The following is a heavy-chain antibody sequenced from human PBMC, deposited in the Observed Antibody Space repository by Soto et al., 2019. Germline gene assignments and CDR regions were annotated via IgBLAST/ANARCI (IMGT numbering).Heavy chain of an antibody. D-gene: IGHD4-17*01. Sequence: PGESLKISCQGSGYSFTTYWIAWVRQMPGKGLEWMGIIYPGDSDTRYSPSFQGQVTISADKSLSTTYLQWSSLKASDTAMYYCARERATGDSYFEFWGQGTLVTVSS. CDR3: ARERATGDSYFEF. CDR2: IYPGDSDT. CDR1: GYSFTTYW. J-gene: IGHJ4*02. V-gene: IGHV5-51*01.